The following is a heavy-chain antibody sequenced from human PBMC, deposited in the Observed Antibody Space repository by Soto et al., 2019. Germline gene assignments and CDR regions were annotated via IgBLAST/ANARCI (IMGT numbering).Heavy chain of an antibody. D-gene: IGHD3-22*01. V-gene: IGHV4-30-2*01. CDR2: IYHSGST. CDR3: ARGVVRYYYDSSGYYQNWFDP. J-gene: IGHJ5*02. CDR1: GGSISSGGYS. Sequence: QLQLQESGSGLVKPSQTLSLTCAVSGGSISSGGYSWSWIRQPPGKGLEWIGYIYHSGSTYYNPSLKSRVTISVDRSKNQFSLKLSSVTAADTAVYYCARGVVRYYYDSSGYYQNWFDPRGQGTLVTVSS.